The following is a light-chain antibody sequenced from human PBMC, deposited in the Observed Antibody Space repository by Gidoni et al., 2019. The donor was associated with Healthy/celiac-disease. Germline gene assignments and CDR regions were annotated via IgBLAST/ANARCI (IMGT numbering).Light chain of an antibody. CDR2: GAS. Sequence: EIVMTQSPATLSVSPGERATHSCRASQSVSSNLAWYQQKPGQAPRLLIFGASTRATGIPARFSGSGSGTEFTLTISSLQSEDFAVYYCQQYNNWPPYSFGQXTKLEIK. CDR3: QQYNNWPPYS. J-gene: IGKJ2*03. V-gene: IGKV3-15*01. CDR1: QSVSSN.